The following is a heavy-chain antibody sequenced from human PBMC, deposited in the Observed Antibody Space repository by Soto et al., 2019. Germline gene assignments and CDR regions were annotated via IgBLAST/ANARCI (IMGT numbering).Heavy chain of an antibody. V-gene: IGHV1-46*03. CDR3: ARGTSEMISILGLVIPGHDAFDI. J-gene: IGHJ3*02. CDR1: GYTFTSSY. D-gene: IGHD3-3*01. Sequence: QVQLVQSGAEVKKPGASGKVSCKASGYTFTSSYMHWVRQAPGQGLEWMEIINPNGGSTSYAQKFQGRVTMTRDTSTSTVYMELSSLRSDDTAGYSRARGTSEMISILGLVIPGHDAFDIWGQGTMVTVSS. CDR2: INPNGGST.